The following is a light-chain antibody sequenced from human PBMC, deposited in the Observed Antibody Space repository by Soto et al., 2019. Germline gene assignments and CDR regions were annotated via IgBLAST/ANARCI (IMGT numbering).Light chain of an antibody. J-gene: IGLJ2*01. Sequence: QSALTQPPSASGSPGQSVTISCTGTSIDVGGYNYVSWYQQHPGKDPKLMISEVSKRPSGVPDRFSGSKSGNTASLTVSGLQAEDEADYYCSSFAGNNNLVFGGGTKLTVL. CDR2: EVS. CDR1: SIDVGGYNY. CDR3: SSFAGNNNLV. V-gene: IGLV2-8*01.